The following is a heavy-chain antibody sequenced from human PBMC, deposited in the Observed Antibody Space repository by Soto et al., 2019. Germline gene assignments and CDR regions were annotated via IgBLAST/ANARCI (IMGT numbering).Heavy chain of an antibody. CDR1: GYTFTSYD. D-gene: IGHD2-15*01. CDR3: VRGIKYVAYSRSFDP. J-gene: IGHJ5*02. V-gene: IGHV1-8*01. Sequence: QVQLVQSGAEVKKPGASVKVSCKASGYTFTSYDINWVRQATGQGLEYLGWMNPNSGNTAYVQKFQGRVTMTWDTAITTAYMELSSLRAEDTAVYFCVRGIKYVAYSRSFDPWGQGTLVTVSS. CDR2: MNPNSGNT.